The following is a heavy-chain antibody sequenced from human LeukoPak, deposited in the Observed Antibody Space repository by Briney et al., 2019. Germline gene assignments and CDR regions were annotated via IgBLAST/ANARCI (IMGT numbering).Heavy chain of an antibody. CDR2: ISAGGGST. V-gene: IGHV3-23*01. J-gene: IGHJ4*02. Sequence: GGSLGLSCAASGFTFSSYAMSWVRQAPGKGLECVSGISAGGGSTYYADSVKGRLTVSRDNSKNTLYLQMNSLRADDTAIYYCAKDRGSGWSFDYWGQGTLVTVSS. CDR3: AKDRGSGWSFDY. D-gene: IGHD6-19*01. CDR1: GFTFSSYA.